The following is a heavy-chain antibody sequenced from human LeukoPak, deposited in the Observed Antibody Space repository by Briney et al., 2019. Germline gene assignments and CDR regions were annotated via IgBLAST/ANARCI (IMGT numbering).Heavy chain of an antibody. D-gene: IGHD2-8*01. CDR2: INPNSGGT. CDR3: ARDLVHHRLLATNYNWFDP. V-gene: IGHV1-2*02. CDR1: GYIFTGYY. J-gene: IGHJ5*02. Sequence: ASVKVSCKASGYIFTGYYMHWVRQAPGQGLEWMGWINPNSGGTNYAQKLQGRVTMTTDTSASTAYMEVRSLRSDDTAVYYCARDLVHHRLLATNYNWFDPWGQGTLVTVSS.